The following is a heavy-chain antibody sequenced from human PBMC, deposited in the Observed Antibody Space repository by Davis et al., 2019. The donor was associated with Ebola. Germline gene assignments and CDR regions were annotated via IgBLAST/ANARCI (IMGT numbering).Heavy chain of an antibody. J-gene: IGHJ4*02. CDR1: GLSFDNYY. CDR2: ISPSGNTI. CDR3: VSLLH. Sequence: GGSLRLSCAASGLSFDNYYMGWIRQAPGKGLEWLSYISPSGNTIHYADSVKGRVTISRDNGKNSLHLQMNSLRVEDTAMYYCVSLLHWGQGARVTVSS. V-gene: IGHV3-11*01.